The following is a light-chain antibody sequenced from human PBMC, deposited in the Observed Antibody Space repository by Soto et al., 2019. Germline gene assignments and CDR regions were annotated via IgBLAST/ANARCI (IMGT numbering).Light chain of an antibody. Sequence: QSVLTQPASVSGSPGQSITISCTGTSSDVGGYNSVSWYQQHPGKAPKLMIYDVSNRPSGVSNRFSGSKSGNTASLTISGLQAEDEADYYCNSYTSSSTLVVFGGGTKVTVL. V-gene: IGLV2-14*03. CDR1: SSDVGGYNS. CDR2: DVS. J-gene: IGLJ2*01. CDR3: NSYTSSSTLVV.